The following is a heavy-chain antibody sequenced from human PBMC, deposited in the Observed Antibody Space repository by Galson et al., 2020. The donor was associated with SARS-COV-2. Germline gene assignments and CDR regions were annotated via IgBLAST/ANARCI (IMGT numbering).Heavy chain of an antibody. D-gene: IGHD2-8*01. CDR2: IYYTGSN. V-gene: IGHV4-30-4*01. CDR3: ARGKYDGTWYFDL. Sequence: TLSLTCTVSGDSISSGDHHWSWIRQSPGKGLEWIGYIYYTGSNYSNPSLDSRLVISVDTSKNQFSLKLRSVTAADTAVYYCARGKYDGTWYFDLWGRGTLVTVSS. J-gene: IGHJ2*01. CDR1: GDSISSGDHH.